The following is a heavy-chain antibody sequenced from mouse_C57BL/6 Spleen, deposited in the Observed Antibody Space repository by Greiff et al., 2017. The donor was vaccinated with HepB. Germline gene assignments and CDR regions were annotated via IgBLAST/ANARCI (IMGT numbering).Heavy chain of an antibody. CDR1: GYTFTSYW. CDR3: ARIKKIVATYFDD. J-gene: IGHJ2*01. Sequence: QVQLQQPGAELVKAGASVKMSCKASGYTFTSYWMHWVKQRLGQGLEWFAETNPTNGRTYYNEKFKSKATLTVDKSSSTAYMQISGPTFEDSAVYYCARIKKIVATYFDDWGQGTTLTVSS. D-gene: IGHD1-1*01. V-gene: IGHV1S81*02. CDR2: TNPTNGRT.